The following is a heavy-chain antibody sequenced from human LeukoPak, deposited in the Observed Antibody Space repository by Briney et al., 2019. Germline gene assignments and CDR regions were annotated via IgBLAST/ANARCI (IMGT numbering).Heavy chain of an antibody. V-gene: IGHV3-23*01. CDR1: GFIFGKYA. J-gene: IGHJ4*02. D-gene: IGHD2-15*01. CDR3: AKRGSSETRWYPFDY. CDR2: ISGGGDST. Sequence: GGSLRLSCVGSGFIFGKYAMTWVRQAPGKGLEWVSTISGGGDSTWNADSVKGRFTVSRDNSRNTLYLQMSSLRVEDTAVYYCAKRGSSETRWYPFDYWGQGTLVTVSS.